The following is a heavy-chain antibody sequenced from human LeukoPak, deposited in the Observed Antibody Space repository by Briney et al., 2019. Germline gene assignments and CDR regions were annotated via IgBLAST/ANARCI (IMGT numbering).Heavy chain of an antibody. CDR3: ARHRYPRQKTYGMDV. CDR2: ITGSGGST. CDR1: GFTFTSYA. J-gene: IGHJ6*02. Sequence: GGSLRLSCAASGFTFTSYAMSWVRQAPGKGLEWVSAITGSGGSTYYADSVKGRFTISRDNSKNTLYLQMNSLRAGDTAVYYCARHRYPRQKTYGMDVWGQGTTVTVSS. V-gene: IGHV3-23*01. D-gene: IGHD1-1*01.